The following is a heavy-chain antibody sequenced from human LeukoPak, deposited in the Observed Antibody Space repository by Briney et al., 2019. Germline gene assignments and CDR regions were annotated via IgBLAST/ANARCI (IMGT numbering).Heavy chain of an antibody. CDR2: ISGSGGST. CDR3: AKDGTVTTGHFDY. Sequence: GGSLRLSCAASGFTLSSYAMSWVRQAPGKGLEWASAISGSGGSTYYADSVKGRFTISRDNSKNTLYLQMNSLRAEDTAVYYCAKDGTVTTGHFDYWGQGTLVTVSS. J-gene: IGHJ4*02. CDR1: GFTLSSYA. D-gene: IGHD4-17*01. V-gene: IGHV3-23*01.